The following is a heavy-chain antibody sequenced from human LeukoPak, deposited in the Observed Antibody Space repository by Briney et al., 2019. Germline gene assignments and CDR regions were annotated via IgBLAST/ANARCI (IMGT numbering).Heavy chain of an antibody. CDR1: GFTFSSYW. V-gene: IGHV3-7*01. J-gene: IGHJ4*02. D-gene: IGHD3-22*01. CDR2: IKQDGSEK. Sequence: PGGSLRLSCAASGFTFSSYWMSWVRQAPGKGLEWVANIKQDGSEKYYVDSVKGRFTISRDNAKNSLYLQMNSLRAEDTAVYYCARDLGDYYESSGIDYWGQGTLVTVSS. CDR3: ARDLGDYYESSGIDY.